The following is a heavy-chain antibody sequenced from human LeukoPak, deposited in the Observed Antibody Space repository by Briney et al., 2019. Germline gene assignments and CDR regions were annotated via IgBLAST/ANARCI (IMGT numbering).Heavy chain of an antibody. Sequence: ASVKVSCKASGYTFTSYDINWVRQATGQGLEWMGWMNPNSGNTGYAQKFQGRVTMTRNTSISTAYMELSSLRSEDTAVYYCARDQGSGDQYYYYGMDVWGQGTTVTVSS. CDR3: ARDQGSGDQYYYYGMDV. V-gene: IGHV1-8*01. J-gene: IGHJ6*02. CDR1: GYTFTSYD. D-gene: IGHD2-21*02. CDR2: MNPNSGNT.